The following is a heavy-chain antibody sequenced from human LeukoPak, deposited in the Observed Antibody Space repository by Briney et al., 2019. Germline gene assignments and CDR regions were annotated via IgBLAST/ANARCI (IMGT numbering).Heavy chain of an antibody. CDR3: ARGLRDEERHYGYYYMDV. J-gene: IGHJ6*03. V-gene: IGHV4-4*09. CDR1: GDSVSGYY. D-gene: IGHD3-22*01. CDR2: FYTSANT. Sequence: PSETLSLTCTVSGDSVSGYYGSWIRQPPGKGLEWIGYFYTSANTNYNPSLKSRVTMSVDTSKIQFSLKLSSVTAADTAMYYCARGLRDEERHYGYYYMDVWGKGTTVTVSS.